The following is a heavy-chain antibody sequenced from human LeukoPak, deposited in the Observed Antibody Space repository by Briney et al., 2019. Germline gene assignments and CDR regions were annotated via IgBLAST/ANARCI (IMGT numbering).Heavy chain of an antibody. J-gene: IGHJ4*02. CDR1: GFIFNKCG. CDR3: ARADDFYSFDY. D-gene: IGHD3/OR15-3a*01. Sequence: GGSLRLSCAASGFIFNKCGMHWVRQAPGKGLEWVAVIWYDGSNKFYADSGKGRFTISRDNSKNTLYLQMNSLRVDDTAVYSCARADDFYSFDYWGQETLVTVSS. V-gene: IGHV3-33*01. CDR2: IWYDGSNK.